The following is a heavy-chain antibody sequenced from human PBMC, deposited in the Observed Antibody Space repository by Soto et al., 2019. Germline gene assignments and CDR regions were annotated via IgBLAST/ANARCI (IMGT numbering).Heavy chain of an antibody. CDR2: IIPILGIA. Sequence: ASVKVSCKASGGTFSSYTISWVRQAPGQGLEWMGRIIPILGIANYAQKFQGRVTITADKSTSTAYMELSSLRSEDTAVYYCARDRQLRPSHAFDIWGQGTMVTVS. J-gene: IGHJ3*02. V-gene: IGHV1-69*04. CDR1: GGTFSSYT. CDR3: ARDRQLRPSHAFDI. D-gene: IGHD1-26*01.